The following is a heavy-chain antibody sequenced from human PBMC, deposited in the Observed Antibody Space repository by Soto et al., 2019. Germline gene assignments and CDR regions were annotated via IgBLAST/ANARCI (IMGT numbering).Heavy chain of an antibody. V-gene: IGHV1-69*13. J-gene: IGHJ4*02. CDR1: GGTFSSYA. CDR2: IIPIFGTA. CDR3: ARVGVGALGYSSSSGAFDY. Sequence: SVKVSCKAPGGTFSSYAISWVRQAPGQGLEWMGGIIPIFGTANYAQKFQGRVTITADESTSTAYMELSSLRSEDTAVYYCARVGVGALGYSSSSGAFDYWGQGTLVTVSS. D-gene: IGHD6-6*01.